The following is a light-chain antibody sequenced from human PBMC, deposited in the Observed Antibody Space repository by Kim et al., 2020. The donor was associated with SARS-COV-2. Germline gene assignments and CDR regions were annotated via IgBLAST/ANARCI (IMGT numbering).Light chain of an antibody. J-gene: IGKJ4*01. CDR3: QQYNNWPPVT. CDR2: GAS. V-gene: IGKV3-15*01. Sequence: SAGERVTLSCRASQIVTSNLAWYQQNPGQPPRLLIYGASTRGTNVPARFSGSGSGTEFTLTISSLQSEDFAIYYCQQYNNWPPVTFGGGTKVDIK. CDR1: QIVTSN.